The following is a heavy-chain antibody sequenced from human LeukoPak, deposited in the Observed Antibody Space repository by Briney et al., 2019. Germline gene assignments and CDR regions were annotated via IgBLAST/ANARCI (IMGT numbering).Heavy chain of an antibody. CDR1: GCIFSNTW. J-gene: IGHJ6*02. CDR3: TCDHFHGRNFHFYYGMHV. D-gene: IGHD2/OR15-2a*01. CDR2: IKSDTDGGTS. V-gene: IGHV3-15*01. Sequence: PGGSLRLSCAASGCIFSNTWISWVRQAPGKGLGWVARIKSDTDGGTSDYAAPVQGRFTISRDDSNSTVYLQMSSLKTEDKGVYCCTCDHFHGRNFHFYYGMHVWGQATTVTVS.